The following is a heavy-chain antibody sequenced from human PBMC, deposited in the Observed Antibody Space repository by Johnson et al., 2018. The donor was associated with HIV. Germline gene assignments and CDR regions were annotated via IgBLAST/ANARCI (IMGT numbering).Heavy chain of an antibody. Sequence: QVQLMESGGRVVQPGRSLRLSCAASGFTFSSYGMHWVRQAPGKGLEWVAVISHDGSDKNYADSVKGRFTISRDNSKNSLYLQMNSLRAEDTALYYCTKEGRAFDIWGQGTMVTVSS. J-gene: IGHJ3*02. CDR1: GFTFSSYG. CDR3: TKEGRAFDI. CDR2: ISHDGSDK. V-gene: IGHV3-30*18.